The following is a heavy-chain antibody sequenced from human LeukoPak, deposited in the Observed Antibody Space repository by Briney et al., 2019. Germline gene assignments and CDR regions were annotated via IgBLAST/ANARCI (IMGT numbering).Heavy chain of an antibody. CDR1: GYTFSGTGWY. D-gene: IGHD3-10*01. Sequence: ASVEVSCKASGYTFSGTGWYLYWLRQAPGQGLECMGWIYPNNGATAYAQKFQGRVAMTRDTSITTAYMELSRLRPDDTAVYYCARDGPAQMVDFDYWGQGTLATVSS. CDR2: IYPNNGAT. J-gene: IGHJ4*02. CDR3: ARDGPAQMVDFDY. V-gene: IGHV1-2*02.